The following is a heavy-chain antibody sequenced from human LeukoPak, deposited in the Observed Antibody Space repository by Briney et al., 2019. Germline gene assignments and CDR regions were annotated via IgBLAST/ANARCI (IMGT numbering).Heavy chain of an antibody. CDR3: AKFALNAKLADYLDY. Sequence: GGSLRLSCAASGFTFSSYAMSRVRQAPGKGLEWVSAISGSGGSTYYADSVKGRFTISRDNSKNTLYLQMNSLRAEDTAVYYCAKFALNAKLADYLDYWGQGTLVTVSS. CDR2: ISGSGGST. V-gene: IGHV3-23*01. D-gene: IGHD2-8*01. J-gene: IGHJ4*02. CDR1: GFTFSSYA.